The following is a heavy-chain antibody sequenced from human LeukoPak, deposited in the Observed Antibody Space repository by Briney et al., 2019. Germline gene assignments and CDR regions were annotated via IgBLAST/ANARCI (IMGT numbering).Heavy chain of an antibody. CDR2: IYTTGAT. D-gene: IGHD1-26*01. J-gene: IGHJ4*02. CDR1: SGSINSYY. CDR3: GRQGYTASYYFLDF. V-gene: IGHV4-4*07. Sequence: KPSETLSLTCTVPSGSINSYYWGWVRQPPGKGLEWIGRIYTTGATQYNPSLKSRVTMSIDTSTNQFSLNLRSMTAADTAVYYCGRQGYTASYYFLDFWSQGTLVAVS.